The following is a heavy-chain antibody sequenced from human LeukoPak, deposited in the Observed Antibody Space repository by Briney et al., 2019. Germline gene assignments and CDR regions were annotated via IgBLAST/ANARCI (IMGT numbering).Heavy chain of an antibody. CDR3: ARGLVAKQRINWFDP. CDR2: ISAYNGNT. Sequence: ASVKVSCKASGYTFTSYGISWVRQAPGQGLEWMGWISAYNGNTNYAQKFQGRVTMTRNTSISTAYMELSSLRSEDTAVYYCARGLVAKQRINWFDPWGQGTLVTVSS. D-gene: IGHD5-12*01. J-gene: IGHJ5*02. CDR1: GYTFTSYG. V-gene: IGHV1-18*01.